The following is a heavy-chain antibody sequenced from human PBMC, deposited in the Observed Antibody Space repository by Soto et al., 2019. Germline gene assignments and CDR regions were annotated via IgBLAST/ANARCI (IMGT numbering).Heavy chain of an antibody. V-gene: IGHV3-48*03. J-gene: IGHJ3*02. D-gene: IGHD5-12*01. CDR3: ATQYSGYVNDAFDI. Sequence: LRLSCAASGFTFSSYEMNWVRQAPGKGLEWVSYISSSGSTIYYADSVKGRFTISRDNAKNSLYLQMNSLRAEDTAVYYCATQYSGYVNDAFDIWGQGTMVTVSS. CDR1: GFTFSSYE. CDR2: ISSSGSTI.